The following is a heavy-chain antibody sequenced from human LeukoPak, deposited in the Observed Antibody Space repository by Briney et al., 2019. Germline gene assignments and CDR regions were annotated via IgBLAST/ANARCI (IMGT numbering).Heavy chain of an antibody. CDR2: IYHGGST. J-gene: IGHJ4*02. CDR1: GGSISSNW. D-gene: IGHD6-19*01. Sequence: SGTLSLTCAVSGGSISSNWWSWVRQPPGKGLEWIGEIYHGGSTNYNPSLKSRVTISVDKSRNQFSLKLTSVTAADTAVYYCARGGTAVAGLDSWGQGTLVTVSS. V-gene: IGHV4-4*02. CDR3: ARGGTAVAGLDS.